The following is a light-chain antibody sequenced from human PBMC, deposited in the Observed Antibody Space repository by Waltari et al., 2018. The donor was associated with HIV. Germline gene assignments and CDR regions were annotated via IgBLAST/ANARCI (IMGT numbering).Light chain of an antibody. J-gene: IGLJ3*02. CDR2: DDR. CDR3: QVWDTGGYHPEWV. V-gene: IGLV3-21*02. CDR1: NIGSKS. Sequence: SYVLTQPPSVSVAPGQTARVTCGGNNIGSKSVHWYQGKPGQAPVLVVYDDRDRPSGLPERFSGSNSGNTATRTIRRFEAGDEADYYCQVWDTGGYHPEWVFGGGTKLTVL.